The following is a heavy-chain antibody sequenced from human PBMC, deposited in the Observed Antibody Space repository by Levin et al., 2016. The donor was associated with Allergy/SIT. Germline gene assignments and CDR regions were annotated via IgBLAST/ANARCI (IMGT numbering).Heavy chain of an antibody. J-gene: IGHJ4*02. Sequence: VRQMPGKGLEWVAVISYDGSNKYYADSVKGRFTISRDNSKNTLYLQMNSLRAEDTAVYYCAKDVGGYSYGYQDYWGQGTLVTVSS. CDR3: AKDVGGYSYGYQDY. D-gene: IGHD5-18*01. CDR2: ISYDGSNK. V-gene: IGHV3-30*18.